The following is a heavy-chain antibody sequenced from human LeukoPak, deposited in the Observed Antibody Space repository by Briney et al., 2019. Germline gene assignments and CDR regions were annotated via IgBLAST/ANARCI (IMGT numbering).Heavy chain of an antibody. V-gene: IGHV1-69*04. CDR1: GGTFSSYT. Sequence: GASVKVSCKASGGTFSSYTISWVRQAPGQGLEWMGRIIPILGIANYAQKFQGRVTITADKSTSTAYMELSSLRSEDTAVYYCARDRFVGYDFWSGYYPPAEIDYWGQGTLVTVSS. D-gene: IGHD3-3*01. J-gene: IGHJ4*02. CDR3: ARDRFVGYDFWSGYYPPAEIDY. CDR2: IIPILGIA.